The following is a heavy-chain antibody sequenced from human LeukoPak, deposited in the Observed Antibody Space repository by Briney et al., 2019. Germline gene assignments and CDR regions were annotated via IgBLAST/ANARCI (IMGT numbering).Heavy chain of an antibody. D-gene: IGHD5-12*01. CDR2: ISYDGSNK. V-gene: IGHV3-30*18. CDR3: AKEFSTDIVGAPIVY. CDR1: GVTFSRYG. J-gene: IGHJ4*02. Sequence: GGSLRLSCAASGVTFSRYGMHWVRHAPGEGVEWVAVISYDGSNKYYADSVKGRFTISRDNSKNTLDLQMHSLRAEDTAVYYCAKEFSTDIVGAPIVYWGQGTLVTVSS.